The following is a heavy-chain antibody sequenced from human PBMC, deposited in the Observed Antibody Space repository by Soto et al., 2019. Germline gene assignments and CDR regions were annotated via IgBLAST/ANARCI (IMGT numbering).Heavy chain of an antibody. CDR2: IYYSGST. CDR3: ARDKGYDFWSGPNYYYYYGMDV. V-gene: IGHV4-31*03. CDR1: GGSISSGGYY. D-gene: IGHD3-3*01. J-gene: IGHJ6*02. Sequence: SETLSLTCTVSGGSISSGGYYWSWIRQHPGKGLEWIGYIYYSGSTYYNPALKSRVTISVDTSKNQFSLKLSSVTAADTAVYYCARDKGYDFWSGPNYYYYYGMDVWGQGTTLTVSS.